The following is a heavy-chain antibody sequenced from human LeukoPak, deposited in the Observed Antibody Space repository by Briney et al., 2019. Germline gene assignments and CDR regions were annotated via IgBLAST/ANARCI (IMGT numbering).Heavy chain of an antibody. CDR2: IYYSGSI. D-gene: IGHD3-10*01. J-gene: IGHJ4*02. CDR3: ARHYGP. Sequence: PSEPLSLTCTVSGGSISGSSYYWGWIRQPPGKGLEWIGSIYYSGSIYYNPYLKSRVTISVDTSRNQGSLMLNSVTAAFKAVYYCARHYGPWGQGTLVTVSS. V-gene: IGHV4-39*01. CDR1: GGSISGSSYY.